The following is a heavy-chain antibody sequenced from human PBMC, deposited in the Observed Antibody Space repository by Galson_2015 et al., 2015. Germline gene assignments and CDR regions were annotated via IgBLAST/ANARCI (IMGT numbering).Heavy chain of an antibody. Sequence: TLSLTCTVSGGSISSGSYYWSWIRQPAGKGLEWIGRIYTSGSTNYNPSLKSRVTISVDTSKNQFSLKLSSVTAADTAVYYCARDYYDSSGYTVWGQGTLVTVSS. J-gene: IGHJ4*02. CDR2: IYTSGST. CDR3: ARDYYDSSGYTV. CDR1: GGSISSGSYY. V-gene: IGHV4-61*02. D-gene: IGHD3-22*01.